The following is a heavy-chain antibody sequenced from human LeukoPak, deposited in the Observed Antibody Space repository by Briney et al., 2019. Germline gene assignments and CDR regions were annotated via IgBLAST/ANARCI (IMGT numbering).Heavy chain of an antibody. Sequence: GGSLRLSCAASGFTFGSSAMSWVRQAPGKGPEWVSTFSRSGPDTYYADSVKGRFTIFRDNSKNTLYLQMNSLKAEDTAVYYCAEAKYSSGWYLYWGQGTLVTVSS. CDR3: AEAKYSSGWYLY. CDR2: FSRSGPDT. J-gene: IGHJ4*02. CDR1: GFTFGSSA. D-gene: IGHD6-19*01. V-gene: IGHV3-23*01.